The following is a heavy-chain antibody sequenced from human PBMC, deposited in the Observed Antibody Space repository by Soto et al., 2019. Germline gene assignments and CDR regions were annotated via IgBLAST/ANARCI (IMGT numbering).Heavy chain of an antibody. CDR3: ARLYSSSWGVNY. Sequence: PSETLSLTCTVSGFSISSSSDYWGWIRQPPGKGLEWIGSIYYSGSTYYNPSLKSRVTISVDTSKNQFSLKLSSVTAADTAVYYCARLYSSSWGVNYWGQGTLVTVSS. V-gene: IGHV4-39*01. D-gene: IGHD6-6*01. CDR2: IYYSGST. J-gene: IGHJ4*02. CDR1: GFSISSSSDY.